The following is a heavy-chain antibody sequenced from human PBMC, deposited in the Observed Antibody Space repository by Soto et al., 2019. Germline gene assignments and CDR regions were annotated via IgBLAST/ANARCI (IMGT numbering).Heavy chain of an antibody. CDR1: GYSFTSYW. J-gene: IGHJ6*04. CDR2: IDPSDSYT. Sequence: GESLKISCKGSGYSFTSYWISWVRQMPGKGLEWMGRIDPSDSYTNYSPSFQGHVTISADKSISTAYLQWSSLKASDTAMYYCARIWAYDSSGYYYGMDVWGKGTTVTVSS. D-gene: IGHD3-22*01. CDR3: ARIWAYDSSGYYYGMDV. V-gene: IGHV5-10-1*01.